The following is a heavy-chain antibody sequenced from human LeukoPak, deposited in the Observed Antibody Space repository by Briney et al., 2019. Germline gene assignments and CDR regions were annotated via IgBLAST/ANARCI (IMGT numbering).Heavy chain of an antibody. D-gene: IGHD6-19*01. J-gene: IGHJ4*02. Sequence: GASVKVSCKASGYTFTDYYIHWMRQAPGQGLEWMGWINPKRGVTTYAQKFQGRVTMTRDTSITTAYMELTRLRSDDTAVYYCARDPSNTSGWHAYFDFWGQGTLVTVSS. CDR3: ARDPSNTSGWHAYFDF. V-gene: IGHV1-2*02. CDR1: GYTFTDYY. CDR2: INPKRGVT.